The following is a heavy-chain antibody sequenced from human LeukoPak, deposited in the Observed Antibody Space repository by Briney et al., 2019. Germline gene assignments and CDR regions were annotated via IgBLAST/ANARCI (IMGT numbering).Heavy chain of an antibody. CDR1: GFTFSIYA. CDR3: ARGTQPTDY. D-gene: IGHD1-14*01. CDR2: ISGSVGIT. V-gene: IGHV3-23*01. Sequence: PGGSLRLSCAASGFTFSIYAMSWVRQAPGKGLEWVSAISGSVGITFYADSAKGRFTISRDNSQNTLYLQMNSLRVEDTAVYYCARGTQPTDYWGQGTLVTVSS. J-gene: IGHJ4*02.